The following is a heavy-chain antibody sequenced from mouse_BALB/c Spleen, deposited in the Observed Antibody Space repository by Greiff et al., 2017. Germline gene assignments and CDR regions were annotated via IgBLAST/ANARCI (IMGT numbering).Heavy chain of an antibody. V-gene: IGHV1-5*01. CDR1: GYSFTSYW. D-gene: IGHD6-1*02. CDR3: TREDSSPAWFAY. CDR2: IYPGNSDT. Sequence: EVQLQQSGTVLARPGASVKMSCKASGYSFTSYWMHWVKQRPGQGLEWIGAIYPGNSDTSYNQKFKGKAKLTAVTSASTAYMELSSLTNEDSAVYYCTREDSSPAWFAYWGQGTLVTVSA. J-gene: IGHJ3*01.